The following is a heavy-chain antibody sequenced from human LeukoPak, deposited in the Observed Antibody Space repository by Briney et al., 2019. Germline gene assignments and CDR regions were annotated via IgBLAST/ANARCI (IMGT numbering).Heavy chain of an antibody. J-gene: IGHJ4*02. CDR1: GYTFTGYY. V-gene: IGHV1-46*01. D-gene: IGHD3-22*01. CDR2: INPSGGRT. CDR3: ARDQRYYDSSGHLDY. Sequence: ASVKVSCKASGYTFTGYYMHWVRQAPRQGLEWMGIINPSGGRTSYAQKFQGRVTMTRDTSTSTVYMELSSLRSEDTAVYYCARDQRYYDSSGHLDYWGQGTLVTVSS.